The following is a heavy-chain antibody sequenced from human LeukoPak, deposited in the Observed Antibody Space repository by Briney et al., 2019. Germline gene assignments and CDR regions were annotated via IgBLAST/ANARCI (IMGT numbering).Heavy chain of an antibody. J-gene: IGHJ6*04. CDR3: ARDHGWNDMLGAANHYGMDV. D-gene: IGHD1-1*01. CDR1: GGTFSSYA. Sequence: ASVKLSCKASGGTFSSYAISWVRQAPGQGLEWMGGIIPIFGTANYAQKFQGRVTITADESTSTAYKELSSLRSEDTAVYYCARDHGWNDMLGAANHYGMDVWGKGTTVTVSS. V-gene: IGHV1-69*01. CDR2: IIPIFGTA.